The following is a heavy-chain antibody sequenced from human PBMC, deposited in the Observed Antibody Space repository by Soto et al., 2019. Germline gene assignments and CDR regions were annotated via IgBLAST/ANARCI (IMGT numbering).Heavy chain of an antibody. CDR3: ARGTASRITVLRGPPPMRGFDI. Sequence: PGGSLRLSCADSGFTFSSYWMHWVRQAPGKGLVWVSRINSDGSSTSYADSVKGRFTISRDNAKNSLFLQVNSLRAEDTAVYYCARGTASRITVLRGPPPMRGFDIWGQGTMVTVS. V-gene: IGHV3-74*01. D-gene: IGHD3-10*01. J-gene: IGHJ3*02. CDR2: INSDGSST. CDR1: GFTFSSYW.